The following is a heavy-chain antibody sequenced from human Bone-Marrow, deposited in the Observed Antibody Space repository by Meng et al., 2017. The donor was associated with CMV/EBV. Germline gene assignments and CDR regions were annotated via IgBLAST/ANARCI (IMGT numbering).Heavy chain of an antibody. J-gene: IGHJ4*02. D-gene: IGHD3-3*01. Sequence: GGSLRLSCAASGFTFSSAWMSWVRQVPGKGLEWVGRIESYSDGGTTEYAAPVKGRFTISRDDSKKRLFLHMNSLKTEDTAVYYCTTDMAETITNVGGVITYFDHWGQGTRVTGSS. V-gene: IGHV3-15*04. CDR1: GFTFSSAW. CDR2: IESYSDGGTT. CDR3: TTDMAETITNVGGVITYFDH.